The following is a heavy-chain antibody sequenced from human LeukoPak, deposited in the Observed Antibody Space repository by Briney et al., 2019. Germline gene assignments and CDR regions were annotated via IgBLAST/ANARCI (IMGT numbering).Heavy chain of an antibody. Sequence: GGSLRLSCAASGFTFNTYDMSWVRQAPGKGLEWVSVISRSGADTNFADSVKGRFPVLRDNSRNTVYLQMNSLRAEDTAVYYCAKGVGGNSYYFESWGQGALVTVFS. D-gene: IGHD1-26*01. V-gene: IGHV3-23*01. CDR2: ISRSGADT. J-gene: IGHJ4*02. CDR3: AKGVGGNSYYFES. CDR1: GFTFNTYD.